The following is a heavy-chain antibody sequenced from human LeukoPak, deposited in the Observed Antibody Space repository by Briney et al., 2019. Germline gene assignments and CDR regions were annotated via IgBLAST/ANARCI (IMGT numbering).Heavy chain of an antibody. V-gene: IGHV3-64*01. CDR2: ISSNGGST. Sequence: GGSLRLSCAASGFTFSGYAMHWVRQAPGKGLEYVSAISSNGGSTYYANSVKGRFTISRDNSKNTLYLQMGSLRAEDMAVYYCARGPGFNWNHETLFDYWGQGTLVTVSS. CDR3: ARGPGFNWNHETLFDY. J-gene: IGHJ4*02. D-gene: IGHD1-14*01. CDR1: GFTFSGYA.